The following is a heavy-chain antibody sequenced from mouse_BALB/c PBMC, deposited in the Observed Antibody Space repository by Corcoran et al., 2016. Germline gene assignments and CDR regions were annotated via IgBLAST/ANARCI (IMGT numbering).Heavy chain of an antibody. CDR1: GSSITSGYY. J-gene: IGHJ2*01. D-gene: IGHD1-1*01. CDR2: ITYDGSN. Sequence: DVQLQESGPGLVKPSQSLSLTCSVTGSSITSGYYWNWIRQFPGNKLEWMGYITYDGSNNYNPSLKNRISSTRDTSKNQFFLKLNSVTTEDTATYYCTRGLLRYWGQGTTLTVSS. V-gene: IGHV3-6*02. CDR3: TRGLLRY.